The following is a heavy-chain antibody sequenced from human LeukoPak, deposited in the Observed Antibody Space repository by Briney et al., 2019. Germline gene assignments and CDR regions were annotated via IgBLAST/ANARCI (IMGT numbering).Heavy chain of an antibody. Sequence: SSINSRSNYIYYADSVKGRFTISRDNAKESLYLQMNSLRAEDTAIYFCARDKVSVIPALDYWGQGTLVIVSS. CDR2: INSRSNYI. D-gene: IGHD2/OR15-2a*01. V-gene: IGHV3-21*01. CDR3: ARDKVSVIPALDY. J-gene: IGHJ4*02.